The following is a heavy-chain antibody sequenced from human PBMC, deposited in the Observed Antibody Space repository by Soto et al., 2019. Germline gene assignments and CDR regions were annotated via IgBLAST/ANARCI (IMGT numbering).Heavy chain of an antibody. D-gene: IGHD3-10*01. CDR2: INAGNGNT. CDR1: GYTFTSYA. J-gene: IGHJ4*02. V-gene: IGHV1-3*01. CDR3: ARVGSLGASNY. Sequence: ASVKVSCKASGYTFTSYAMHWVRQAPGQRLEWMGWINAGNGNTKYSQKFQGRVTITRDTSASTAYMGLSSLRSEDTAVYYCARVGSLGASNYWGQGTLVTVSS.